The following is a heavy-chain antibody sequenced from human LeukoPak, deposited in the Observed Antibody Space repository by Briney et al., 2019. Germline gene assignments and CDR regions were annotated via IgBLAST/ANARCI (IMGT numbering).Heavy chain of an antibody. Sequence: GGSLTLSCAASGFTFSSYAMSWVRQAPGKGLEWVSAISGSGGSTYYADSVKGRFTISRDNSKNTLYLQMNSLRAEDTAVYYCAKYARIAVAGTDYFDYCGQGTLVTVSS. CDR1: GFTFSSYA. CDR2: ISGSGGST. D-gene: IGHD6-19*01. CDR3: AKYARIAVAGTDYFDY. V-gene: IGHV3-23*01. J-gene: IGHJ4*02.